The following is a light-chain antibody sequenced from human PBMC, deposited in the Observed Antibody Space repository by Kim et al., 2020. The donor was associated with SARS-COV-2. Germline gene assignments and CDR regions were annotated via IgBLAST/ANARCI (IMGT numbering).Light chain of an antibody. CDR2: ATS. CDR3: RKNNNAART. Sequence: DIQMTQSPSSLSASVGDRVTITCRASQGISNYLAWYQQKPGKVPKLLIYATSTLQSGVPSRFSGSGSGADFTLTISSLQPEDVATYYGRKNNNAARTFGEGIKVDIK. J-gene: IGKJ1*01. V-gene: IGKV1-27*01. CDR1: QGISNY.